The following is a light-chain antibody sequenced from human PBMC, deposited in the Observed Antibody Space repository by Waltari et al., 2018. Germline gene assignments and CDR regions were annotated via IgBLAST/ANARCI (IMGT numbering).Light chain of an antibody. CDR2: KIS. CDR1: PSPVHSDGHTY. CDR3: MQGSHWPRT. V-gene: IGKV2-30*02. J-gene: IGKJ2*01. Sequence: DVVLTQSPLFLPVTLGQPASMSCRSSPSPVHSDGHTYLHWFHQRPGRSPRRLIYKISRRESGVPDRVGGSGAGTDFTLKISRVEAEDVGVYYCMQGSHWPRTFGQGTKLEI.